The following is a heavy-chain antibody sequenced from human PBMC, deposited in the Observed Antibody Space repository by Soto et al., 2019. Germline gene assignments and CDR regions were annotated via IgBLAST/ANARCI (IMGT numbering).Heavy chain of an antibody. CDR3: ARDSGIPGRYWYFGL. D-gene: IGHD2-21*01. CDR2: INPKRGGT. J-gene: IGHJ2*01. CDR1: GYTFSDYF. Sequence: QVQLVQCGAEVKKPGASVKVSCTTYGYTFSDYFLHWVRQAPGQGPEWMGFINPKRGGTEYAQKFQGRVTMTRDTSSSTVYMDLSGLTSDDTAIYYCARDSGIPGRYWYFGLWGRGTLVTVSS. V-gene: IGHV1-2*02.